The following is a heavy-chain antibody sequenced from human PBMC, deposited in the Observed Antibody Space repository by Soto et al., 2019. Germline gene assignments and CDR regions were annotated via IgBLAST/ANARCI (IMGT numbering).Heavy chain of an antibody. CDR2: ISSSGSTI. V-gene: IGHV3-11*01. D-gene: IGHD3-9*01. J-gene: IGHJ5*02. CDR1: GFTFSDYY. Sequence: GGSLRLSCAASGFTFSDYYMSWIRQAPGKGLEWVSYISSSGSTIYYADSVKGRFTISRDNAKNSLYLQMNSLRAEDTAVYYCARDLTYYDILTGYFHWFDPWGQGTLVTVSS. CDR3: ARDLTYYDILTGYFHWFDP.